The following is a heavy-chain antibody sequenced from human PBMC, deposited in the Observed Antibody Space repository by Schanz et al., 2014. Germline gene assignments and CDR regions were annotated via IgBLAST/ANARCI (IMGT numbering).Heavy chain of an antibody. J-gene: IGHJ3*02. V-gene: IGHV3-23*01. CDR1: GFTFSSYV. Sequence: EVQLLESGGGLVQPGGSLRLSCAASGFTFSSYVMTWVRQARGKGLEWVSAMNESHSTIYYADSVRGRFTISRDNAKNTLYLQMNSLRAEDTAVYYCAKGRFGELSAFDIWGQGTMVTVSS. CDR3: AKGRFGELSAFDI. D-gene: IGHD3-10*01. CDR2: MNESHSTI.